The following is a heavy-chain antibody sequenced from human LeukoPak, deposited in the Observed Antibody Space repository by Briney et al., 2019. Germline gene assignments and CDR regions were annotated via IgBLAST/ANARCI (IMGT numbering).Heavy chain of an antibody. CDR3: ARHVDHRWDLYYFDY. D-gene: IGHD1-26*01. Sequence: PSETLSLTCTVSGGSISSSSYYWGWIRQPPGKGLEWIGSIYYSGSTYYNPSLKSRVTISVDTSKNQFSLKLSSVTAADTAVYYCARHVDHRWDLYYFDYWGQGTLVTVSS. CDR2: IYYSGST. CDR1: GGSISSSSYY. V-gene: IGHV4-39*01. J-gene: IGHJ4*02.